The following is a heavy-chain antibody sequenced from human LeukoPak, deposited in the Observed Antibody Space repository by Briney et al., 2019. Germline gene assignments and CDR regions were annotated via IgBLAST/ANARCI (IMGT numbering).Heavy chain of an antibody. V-gene: IGHV3-21*01. Sequence: GGSLRLSCAASGFTFSSYTINWVRQAPGRGMEWVSSISSTSTDIYYADSVKGRFTVSRDNAKNSLSLQMISLRAEDTAVYYCARAKYCSSTSCYGNDYWGQGTLVTVSS. D-gene: IGHD2-2*01. CDR2: ISSTSTDI. CDR3: ARAKYCSSTSCYGNDY. CDR1: GFTFSSYT. J-gene: IGHJ4*02.